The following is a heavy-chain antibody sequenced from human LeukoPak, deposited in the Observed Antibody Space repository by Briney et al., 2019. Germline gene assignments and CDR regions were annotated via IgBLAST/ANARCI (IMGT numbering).Heavy chain of an antibody. D-gene: IGHD5-18*01. CDR1: GGTFSSYA. V-gene: IGHV1-69*06. CDR2: IIPIFGTA. J-gene: IGHJ4*02. Sequence: GASVKVSCKASGGTFSSYAISWVRQAPGQGLEWMGGIIPIFGTANYAQKFQGRVTITADKSTSTAYMELSSLRSEDTAVYYCATGGEYSGYPTRGYSYRYFDYWGQGTLVTVSS. CDR3: ATGGEYSGYPTRGYSYRYFDY.